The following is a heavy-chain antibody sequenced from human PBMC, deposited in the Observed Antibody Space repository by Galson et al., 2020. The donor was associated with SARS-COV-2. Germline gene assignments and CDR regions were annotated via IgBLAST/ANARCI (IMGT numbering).Heavy chain of an antibody. CDR2: INPNSGGT. Sequence: ASVKVSCKASGYTFTGYYMHWVRQAPGQGLEWMGWINPNSGGTNYAQKFQGWVTMTRDTSISTAYMELSRLRSDDTAVYYCARDHNYYYDRSGYYYGMDVWGQGTTVTVSS. CDR1: GYTFTGYY. V-gene: IGHV1-2*04. CDR3: ARDHNYYYDRSGYYYGMDV. D-gene: IGHD3-22*01. J-gene: IGHJ6*02.